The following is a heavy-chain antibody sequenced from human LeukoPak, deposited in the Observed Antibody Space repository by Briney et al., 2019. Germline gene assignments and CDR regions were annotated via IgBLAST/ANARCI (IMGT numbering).Heavy chain of an antibody. CDR1: GFTFSNAW. V-gene: IGHV3-15*01. D-gene: IGHD3-22*01. J-gene: IGHJ4*02. CDR2: IKSKTDGGTT. Sequence: GGSLRLSCAASGFTFSNAWMSWVRQAPGKGLEWVGRIKSKTDGGTTDYAAPVKGRFTISRDDSKNTLYLQMNSLKTEDTAVYYCTTRRYYYDSSGYSPEYYFDYWGQGTLVTVSS. CDR3: TTRRYYYDSSGYSPEYYFDY.